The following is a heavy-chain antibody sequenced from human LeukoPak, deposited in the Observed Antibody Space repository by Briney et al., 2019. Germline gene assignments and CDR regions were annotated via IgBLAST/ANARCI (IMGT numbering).Heavy chain of an antibody. J-gene: IGHJ4*02. Sequence: PSETPSLTCTVSGGSISSYYWSWIRQPPGKGLEWIGYIYYSGSTNYNPSLKSRVTISVDTSKNQFSLKLSSVTAADTAVYYCAGASYDSSGVHWGQGTRVTVSS. CDR3: AGASYDSSGVH. D-gene: IGHD3-22*01. CDR2: IYYSGST. CDR1: GGSISSYY. V-gene: IGHV4-59*01.